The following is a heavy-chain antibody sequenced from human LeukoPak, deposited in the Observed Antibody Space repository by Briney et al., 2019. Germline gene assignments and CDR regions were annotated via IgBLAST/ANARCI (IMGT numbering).Heavy chain of an antibody. CDR3: ARFLGSGWYGVDY. Sequence: PSETLSLTCAVYGASFSGSYWSWIRHPPGKGLERIGEINHSGSTNYNPALKSRVTISVDTSKNQFSLKLTSVTAADTAGYYCARFLGSGWYGVDYWGQGTLVTVSS. CDR1: GASFSGSY. CDR2: INHSGST. D-gene: IGHD6-19*01. J-gene: IGHJ4*02. V-gene: IGHV4-34*01.